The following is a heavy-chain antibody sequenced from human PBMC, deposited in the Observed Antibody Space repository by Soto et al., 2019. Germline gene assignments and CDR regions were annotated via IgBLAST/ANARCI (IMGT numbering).Heavy chain of an antibody. Sequence: GASAKGSFKASRYTFTSKYMHSVRQAPGQGLEWMGIINPSGGSTSYAQKFQGRVTMTRDTSTSTVYMELSSLRSEDTAVYYCARDRRGTPYYDYIWGSSNWFDPWGQGTLVTVSS. V-gene: IGHV1-46*03. D-gene: IGHD3-16*01. J-gene: IGHJ5*02. CDR3: ARDRRGTPYYDYIWGSSNWFDP. CDR2: INPSGGST. CDR1: RYTFTSKY.